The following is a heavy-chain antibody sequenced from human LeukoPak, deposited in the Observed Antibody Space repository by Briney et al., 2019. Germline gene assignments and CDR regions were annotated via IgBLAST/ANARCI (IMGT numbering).Heavy chain of an antibody. Sequence: SVKVSCKASGGTFSSYAISWVRQASGQGLEWMGGIIPIFGTANYAQKFQGRVTLTADESTSTAYMELSSLRSEDTAVYYCARGGSGVEEGYYFDYWGQGTLVTVSS. CDR2: IIPIFGTA. CDR3: ARGGSGVEEGYYFDY. V-gene: IGHV1-69*13. D-gene: IGHD6-25*01. CDR1: GGTFSSYA. J-gene: IGHJ4*02.